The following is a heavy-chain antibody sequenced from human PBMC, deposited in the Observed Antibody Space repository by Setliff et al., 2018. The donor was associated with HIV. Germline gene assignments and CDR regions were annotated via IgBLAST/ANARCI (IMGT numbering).Heavy chain of an antibody. CDR3: ARYRYYYDSSGYGRWFDP. Sequence: SETLSLTCSVSGVSISGPIGITYYWDWLRQPPGKGLEWIGNIYYSGSTYYNPSLKSRVTISVDTSENQFSLRLNSVTAADTAVYYCARYRYYYDSSGYGRWFDPWGQGTLVTVSS. CDR1: GVSISGPIGITYY. V-gene: IGHV4-39*01. CDR2: IYYSGST. J-gene: IGHJ5*02. D-gene: IGHD3-22*01.